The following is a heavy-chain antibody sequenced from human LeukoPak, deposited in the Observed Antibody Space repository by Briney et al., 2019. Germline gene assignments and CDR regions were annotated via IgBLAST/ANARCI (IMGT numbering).Heavy chain of an antibody. D-gene: IGHD3-3*01. CDR3: ARGTYDFWSNNWFDP. CDR1: GGSISSYY. Sequence: PSETLSLTCTVSGGSISSYYWSWIRQPPGKGLEWIGYIYYSGSTNYNPSLKSRVTISVDTSKNQFSLKLSSVTAADTAVYYCARGTYDFWSNNWFDPWGQETLVTVSS. V-gene: IGHV4-59*01. J-gene: IGHJ5*02. CDR2: IYYSGST.